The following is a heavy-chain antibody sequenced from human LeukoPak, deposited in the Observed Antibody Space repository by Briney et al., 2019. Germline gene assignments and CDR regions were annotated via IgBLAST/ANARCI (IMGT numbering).Heavy chain of an antibody. J-gene: IGHJ5*02. D-gene: IGHD2-21*02. Sequence: GESLKISCKGSGYSFTSYWIGWVRQMPGKGLEWMGIIYPGDSDTRYSPSFQGQVTISADKSISTAYLQWSSLKASDTAMYYCARLSIVVVTESWFDPWGQGTLVTVSS. CDR2: IYPGDSDT. CDR1: GYSFTSYW. V-gene: IGHV5-51*01. CDR3: ARLSIVVVTESWFDP.